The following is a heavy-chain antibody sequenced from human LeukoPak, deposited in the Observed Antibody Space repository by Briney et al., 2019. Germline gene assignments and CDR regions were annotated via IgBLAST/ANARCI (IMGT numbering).Heavy chain of an antibody. V-gene: IGHV3-30*18. CDR3: AKNLIAARRPYYYYGMDV. D-gene: IGHD6-6*01. CDR1: GFTFSSYG. J-gene: IGHJ6*02. Sequence: PGGSLRLSCAASGFTFSSYGMHWVRQAPGKGLEWVAVISYDGSNKYYADSVKGRFTISRDNSKNTLYLQMNSLRAEDTAVYYCAKNLIAARRPYYYYGMDVWGQGTPVTVSS. CDR2: ISYDGSNK.